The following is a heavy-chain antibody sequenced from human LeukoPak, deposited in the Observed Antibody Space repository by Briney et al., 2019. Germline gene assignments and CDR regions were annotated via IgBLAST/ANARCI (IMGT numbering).Heavy chain of an antibody. CDR2: INPNSGRT. CDR3: ARGRSGLAAAGTYDY. Sequence: WASVKVSCKASGYTFTSSDINWVRQAAGQGLEWMGWINPNSGRTGYAQKFQGRVTMTVNTSISTAYMELSSLRFDDTAVYYCARGRSGLAAAGTYDYWGQGTLITVSS. CDR1: GYTFTSSD. V-gene: IGHV1-8*01. D-gene: IGHD6-13*01. J-gene: IGHJ4*02.